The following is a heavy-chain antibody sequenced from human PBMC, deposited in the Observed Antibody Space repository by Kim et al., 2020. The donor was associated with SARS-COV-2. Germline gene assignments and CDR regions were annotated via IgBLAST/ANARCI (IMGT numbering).Heavy chain of an antibody. J-gene: IGHJ4*02. CDR3: ARDKGGSSWYTIDY. V-gene: IGHV3-33*01. CDR2: IWYDGSNK. D-gene: IGHD6-13*01. CDR1: GFTFSSYG. Sequence: GGSLRLSCAASGFTFSSYGMHWVRQAPGKGLEWVAVIWYDGSNKYYADSVKGRFTISRDNSKNTLYLQMNSLRAEDTAVYYCARDKGGSSWYTIDYWGQGTLVTVSS.